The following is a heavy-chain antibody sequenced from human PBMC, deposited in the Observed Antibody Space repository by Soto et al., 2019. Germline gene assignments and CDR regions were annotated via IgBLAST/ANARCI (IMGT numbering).Heavy chain of an antibody. CDR2: INPNSGGT. CDR1: GYTFTGYY. J-gene: IGHJ6*02. Sequence: ASVKVSCKASGYTFTGYYMHWVRQAPGQGLEWMGWINPNSGGTNYAQKFQGWVTMTRDTSISTACMELSRLRSDDTAVYYCARYPMDDYYRGMDVWGQGTTVTVSS. V-gene: IGHV1-2*04. CDR3: ARYPMDDYYRGMDV.